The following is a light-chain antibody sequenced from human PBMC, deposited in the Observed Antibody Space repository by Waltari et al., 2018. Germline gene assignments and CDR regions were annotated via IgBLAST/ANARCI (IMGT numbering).Light chain of an antibody. CDR2: WAS. Sequence: DIVMTQSPDSLAVSLGGRATINCKSSPSLLYRPNNKNYLAWYQQKPGQSPKMPIYWASTRESGVPDRFRGSGSGTDFTPTISTLQAEDVAVYYCQQYYSSPYSFGQGTKLEIK. V-gene: IGKV4-1*01. J-gene: IGKJ2*03. CDR3: QQYYSSPYS. CDR1: PSLLYRPNNKNY.